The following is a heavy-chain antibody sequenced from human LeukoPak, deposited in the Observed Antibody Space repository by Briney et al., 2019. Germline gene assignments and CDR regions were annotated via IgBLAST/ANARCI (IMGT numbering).Heavy chain of an antibody. D-gene: IGHD6-6*01. CDR1: GGSISSGGYS. CDR2: INHSGST. CDR3: ARDAYSSSSG. Sequence: PSETLSLTCAVSGGSISSGGYSWSWIRQPPGKGLEWIGYINHSGSTNYNPSLKSRVTISVDTSKNQFSLKLSSVTAADTAVYYCARDAYSSSSGWGQGTLVTVSS. V-gene: IGHV4-30-2*01. J-gene: IGHJ4*02.